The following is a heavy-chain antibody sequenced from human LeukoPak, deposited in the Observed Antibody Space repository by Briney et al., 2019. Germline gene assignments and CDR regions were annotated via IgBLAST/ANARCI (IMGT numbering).Heavy chain of an antibody. CDR3: ARTAHYYDSSGYYYVNAFDI. CDR2: IYYSGST. V-gene: IGHV4-30-4*01. CDR1: GGSISSGDYY. D-gene: IGHD3-22*01. J-gene: IGHJ3*02. Sequence: SQTLSLTCTVSGGSISSGDYYWSWIRQPPGKGLEWIGYIYYSGSTYYNPSLKSRVTISVDTSKNQFSLKLSSVTAADTAVYYCARTAHYYDSSGYYYVNAFDIWGQGTMVTVSS.